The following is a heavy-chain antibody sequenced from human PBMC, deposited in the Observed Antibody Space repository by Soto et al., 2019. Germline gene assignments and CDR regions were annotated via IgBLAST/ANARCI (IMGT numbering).Heavy chain of an antibody. J-gene: IGHJ3*02. Sequence: QVLLQESGPGLVKPSETLSLTCTVSGGSISFYYWTWIRQPAGKGLEWIGRLSSSGSTNYNPSPKSRVTMSRDTSKNQFSLKLSSVTAADTGVYYCASDYAAQDAFDIWGQGTMVTVSS. CDR3: ASDYAAQDAFDI. CDR1: GGSISFYY. V-gene: IGHV4-4*07. D-gene: IGHD6-6*01. CDR2: LSSSGST.